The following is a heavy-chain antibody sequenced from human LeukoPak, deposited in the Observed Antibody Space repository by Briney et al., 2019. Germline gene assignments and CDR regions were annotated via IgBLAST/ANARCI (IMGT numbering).Heavy chain of an antibody. CDR2: IYYSGST. CDR3: ARDPVVPATSMQFDWYFDL. CDR1: GGSISSYY. J-gene: IGHJ2*01. Sequence: SETLSLTCTVSGGSISSYYWSWIRQPPGKGLEWIGYIYYSGSTNYNPSLKSRVTISLHTSKNQFSLKLSSVTAADTAVYYCARDPVVPATSMQFDWYFDLWGRGTLVTVSS. V-gene: IGHV4-59*12. D-gene: IGHD2-15*01.